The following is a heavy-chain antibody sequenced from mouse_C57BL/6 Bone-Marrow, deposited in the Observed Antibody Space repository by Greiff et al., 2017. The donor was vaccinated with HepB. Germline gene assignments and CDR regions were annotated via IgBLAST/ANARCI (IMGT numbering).Heavy chain of an antibody. J-gene: IGHJ2*01. V-gene: IGHV3-6*01. CDR2: ISYDGSN. Sequence: EVQVVESGPGLVKPSQSLSLTCSVTGYSITSGYYWNWIRQFPGNKLEWMGYISYDGSNNYNPSLKNRISITRDTSKNQFFLKLNSVTTEDTATYYCAIYGSSDYWGQGTTLTVSS. D-gene: IGHD1-1*01. CDR1: GYSITSGYY. CDR3: AIYGSSDY.